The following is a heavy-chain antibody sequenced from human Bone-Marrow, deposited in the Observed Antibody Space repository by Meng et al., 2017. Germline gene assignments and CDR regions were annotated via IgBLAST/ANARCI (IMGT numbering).Heavy chain of an antibody. J-gene: IGHJ4*02. CDR2: IWYDGSNK. CDR3: ARDAPITMVRGVIDY. CDR1: GFTFSSYG. V-gene: IGHV3-33*01. D-gene: IGHD3-10*01. Sequence: GESLEISCAASGFTFSSYGMHWVRQAPGKGLEWVAVIWYDGSNKYYADSVKGRFTISRDNSKNTLYLQMNSLRAEDTAVYYCARDAPITMVRGVIDYWGQGTLVTVSS.